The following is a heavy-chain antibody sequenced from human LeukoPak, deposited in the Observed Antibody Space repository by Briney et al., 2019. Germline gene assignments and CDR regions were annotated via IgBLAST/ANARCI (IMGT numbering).Heavy chain of an antibody. CDR3: VRGERTGGDS. CDR2: IYYSRST. D-gene: IGHD3-16*01. Sequence: PSETLSLTCTVSGASISSYYWSWIRQPPGKGLEWIGYIYYSRSTNYNPSLKSRVTISVDTSKNQFSLRLTSMTAADTAVYYCVRGERTGGDSWGQGTLVTVSS. J-gene: IGHJ4*02. V-gene: IGHV4-59*01. CDR1: GASISSYY.